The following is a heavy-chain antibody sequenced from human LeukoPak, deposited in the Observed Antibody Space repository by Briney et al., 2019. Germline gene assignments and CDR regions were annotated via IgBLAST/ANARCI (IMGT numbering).Heavy chain of an antibody. Sequence: ASVKVSCKASGGTFSSYAISWVRQAPGQGLEWMGWMNPNSGNTGYAQKFQGRVTMTRNTSISTAYMELSSLRSEDTAVYYCARTTNRYSYGSDYWGQGTLVTVSS. D-gene: IGHD5-18*01. J-gene: IGHJ4*02. V-gene: IGHV1-8*02. CDR1: GGTFSSYA. CDR3: ARTTNRYSYGSDY. CDR2: MNPNSGNT.